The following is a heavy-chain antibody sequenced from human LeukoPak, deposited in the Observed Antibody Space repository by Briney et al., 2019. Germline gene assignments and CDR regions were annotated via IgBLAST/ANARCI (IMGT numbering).Heavy chain of an antibody. J-gene: IGHJ4*02. V-gene: IGHV1-2*02. D-gene: IGHD3-22*01. CDR3: ARGAHYYDSSGRIDY. Sequence: ASVKVSCKASGYTFTGYYMHWVRQAPGQGLEWMGWINPNSGGTNYAQKFQGRVTMTRDTSISTAYMELSRLRSDDTAVYYCARGAHYYDSSGRIDYWGQGTLVTVSS. CDR1: GYTFTGYY. CDR2: INPNSGGT.